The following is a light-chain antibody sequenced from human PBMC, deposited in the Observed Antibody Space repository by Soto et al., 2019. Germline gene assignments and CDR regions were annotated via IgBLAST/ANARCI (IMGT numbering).Light chain of an antibody. Sequence: EIVLTQSPATLSLSPGERATLSCRASQNVANYLDWYQQKPGQAPRLLIYESSNRATGIAARFSGSGSGTDFTLTISSLEPEDFAVYYCQQRSNWPPAWTFGQGTKVEIK. V-gene: IGKV3-11*01. J-gene: IGKJ1*01. CDR1: QNVANY. CDR2: ESS. CDR3: QQRSNWPPAWT.